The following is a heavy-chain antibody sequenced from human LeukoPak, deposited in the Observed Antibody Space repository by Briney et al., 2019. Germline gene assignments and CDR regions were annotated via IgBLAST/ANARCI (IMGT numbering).Heavy chain of an antibody. J-gene: IGHJ4*02. V-gene: IGHV1-18*01. CDR3: ARALNYYDSSGYLDY. CDR2: ISAYNGNT. Sequence: GASVKVSCKASGYTFTSYGISWVRQAPGQGLEWMGWISAYNGNTNYAQKLQGRVTMTTDTSTSTAYMELRSLRSDDTAVYYCARALNYYDSSGYLDYWGQGTLVTVSS. CDR1: GYTFTSYG. D-gene: IGHD3-22*01.